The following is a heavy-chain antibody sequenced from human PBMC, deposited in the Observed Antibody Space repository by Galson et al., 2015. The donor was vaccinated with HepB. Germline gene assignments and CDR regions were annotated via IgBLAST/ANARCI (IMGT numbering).Heavy chain of an antibody. J-gene: IGHJ6*03. CDR1: GFTFSSYW. V-gene: IGHV3-7*01. D-gene: IGHD2-2*01. CDR2: IKQDGSEK. Sequence: SLRLSCAASGFTFSSYWMSWVRQAPGKGLEWVANIKQDGSEKYYVDSVKGRFTVSRDNAKNSLYLQMNSLRAEDTAVHYCARENLVVPAEEDSPGYMDVWGKGTTVTVSS. CDR3: ARENLVVPAEEDSPGYMDV.